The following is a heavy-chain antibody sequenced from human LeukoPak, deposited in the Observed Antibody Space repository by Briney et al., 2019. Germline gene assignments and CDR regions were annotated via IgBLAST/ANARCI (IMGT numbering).Heavy chain of an antibody. CDR2: IYYSGST. D-gene: IGHD6-19*01. V-gene: IGHV4-39*07. Sequence: PSETLSLTCTVSGGSISSSSYYWGWIRQPPGKGLEWIGSIYYSGSTYYNPSLKSRVTMSVDTSKNQLSLRLSSVTAADTAVYYCVRPGQSSWWGYFNYWGPGTVVTVSS. J-gene: IGHJ4*02. CDR3: VRPGQSSWWGYFNY. CDR1: GGSISSSSYY.